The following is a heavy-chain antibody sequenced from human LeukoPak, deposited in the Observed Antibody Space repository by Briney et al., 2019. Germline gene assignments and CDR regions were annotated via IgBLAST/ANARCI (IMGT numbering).Heavy chain of an antibody. J-gene: IGHJ4*02. CDR3: ARSSSWYPTRFDY. CDR2: IYYSGST. V-gene: IGHV4-39*07. CDR1: GGSISSSSYY. D-gene: IGHD6-13*01. Sequence: SETLSLTCTVSGGSISSSSYYWGWIRQPPGKGLEWIGSIYYSGSTYYNPSLKSRVTISVDTSKNQFSLKLSSVTAADTAVYYCARSSSWYPTRFDYWGQGTLVPVSS.